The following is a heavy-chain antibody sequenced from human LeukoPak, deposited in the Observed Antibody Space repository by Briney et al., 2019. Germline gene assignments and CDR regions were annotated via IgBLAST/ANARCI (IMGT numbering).Heavy chain of an antibody. CDR2: ISGSGGST. J-gene: IGHJ4*02. CDR1: GFTFSSYA. Sequence: GGSLRLSCAASGFTFSSYAMSWVRQAPGKGLEWVSAISGSGGSTYYADSVKGRFTISRDNSKNTLYLQMNSLRAEDTAVYYCANVSVSVRLRYFDWLFSTLDYWGQGTLVTVSS. V-gene: IGHV3-23*01. CDR3: ANVSVSVRLRYFDWLFSTLDY. D-gene: IGHD3-9*01.